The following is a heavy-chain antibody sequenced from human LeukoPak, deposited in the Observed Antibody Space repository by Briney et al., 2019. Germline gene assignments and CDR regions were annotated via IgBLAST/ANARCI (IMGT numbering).Heavy chain of an antibody. V-gene: IGHV1-8*03. Sequence: GASVKVSCKASGYTFTSYDINWVRQATGQGLEWMGWMNPSSGNTGYAQKFQGRVTITRNTSISTAYMELSSLRSEDTAVYYCARVQRSSSWKYNWFDPWGQGTLVTVSS. CDR1: GYTFTSYD. D-gene: IGHD6-13*01. J-gene: IGHJ5*02. CDR2: MNPSSGNT. CDR3: ARVQRSSSWKYNWFDP.